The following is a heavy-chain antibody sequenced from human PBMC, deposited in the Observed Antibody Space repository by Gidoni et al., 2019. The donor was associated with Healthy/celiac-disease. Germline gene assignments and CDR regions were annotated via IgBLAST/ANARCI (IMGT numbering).Heavy chain of an antibody. Sequence: QLQLQESRPGLVTPSETLSLTCTVSGGSISSSSYYWGWIRQPPGKGLEWIGSIYYSGSTYYNPSLKSRVTISVDTSKNQFSLKLSSVTAADTAVYYCARHDYYYYGMDVWGQGTTVTVSS. CDR2: IYYSGST. CDR3: ARHDYYYYGMDV. V-gene: IGHV4-39*01. J-gene: IGHJ6*02. CDR1: GGSISSSSYY.